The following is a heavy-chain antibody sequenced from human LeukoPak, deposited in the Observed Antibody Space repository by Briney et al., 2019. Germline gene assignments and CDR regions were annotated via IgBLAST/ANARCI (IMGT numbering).Heavy chain of an antibody. V-gene: IGHV3-7*03. CDR1: GFTFSSYA. J-gene: IGHJ6*02. CDR3: ARDQGSSGYHDYYYYGMDV. D-gene: IGHD3-22*01. Sequence: PGGSLRLSCAASGFTFSSYAMHWVRQAPGKGLEWVANIKQDGSEKYYVDSVKGRFTISRDNAKNSLYLQMNSLRAEDTAVYYCARDQGSSGYHDYYYYGMDVWGQGTTVTVSS. CDR2: IKQDGSEK.